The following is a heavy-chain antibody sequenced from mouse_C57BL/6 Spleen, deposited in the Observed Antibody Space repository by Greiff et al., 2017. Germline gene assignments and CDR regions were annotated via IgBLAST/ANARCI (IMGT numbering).Heavy chain of an antibody. Sequence: VKLQESGPELVKPGASVKISCKASGYAFSSSWMNWVKQRPGKGLEWIGRIYPGDGDTNYNGKFKGKATLTADKSSSTAYMQLSSLTSEDSAVYFCARGTTVVHYFDYWGQGTTLTVSS. D-gene: IGHD1-1*01. CDR1: GYAFSSSW. CDR2: IYPGDGDT. CDR3: ARGTTVVHYFDY. J-gene: IGHJ2*01. V-gene: IGHV1-82*01.